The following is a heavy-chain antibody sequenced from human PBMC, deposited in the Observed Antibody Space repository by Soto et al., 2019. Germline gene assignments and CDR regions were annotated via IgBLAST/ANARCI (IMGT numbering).Heavy chain of an antibody. V-gene: IGHV1-18*01. CDR2: ISAYNGNT. CDR1: GYTFTSYG. CDR3: ARTDPYSSSWYDWFDP. J-gene: IGHJ5*02. D-gene: IGHD6-13*01. Sequence: ASVKVSCKASGYTFTSYGISWVRQAPGQGLEWMGWISAYNGNTNYAQKLQGRVTMTTDTSTSTAYMELRSLRSDDTAVYYCARTDPYSSSWYDWFDPWGQGTLVTVSS.